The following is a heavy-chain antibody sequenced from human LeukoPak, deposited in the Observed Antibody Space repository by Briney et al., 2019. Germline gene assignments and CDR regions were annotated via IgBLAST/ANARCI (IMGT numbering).Heavy chain of an antibody. CDR2: INPNSGGT. CDR3: ARDSSSIVGATTSPYFDY. V-gene: IGHV1-2*02. J-gene: IGHJ4*02. CDR1: GYTFTGYY. Sequence: ASVKVSCKASGYTFTGYYMHWVRQAPGQGLEWMGWINPNSGGTNYAQKFQGRVTMTRDTSTNTVYTELSSLRSDDTAVYYCARDSSSIVGATTSPYFDYWGQGTLVTVSS. D-gene: IGHD1-26*01.